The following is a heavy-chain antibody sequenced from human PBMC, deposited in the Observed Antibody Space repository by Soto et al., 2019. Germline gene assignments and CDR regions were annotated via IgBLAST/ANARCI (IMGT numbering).Heavy chain of an antibody. CDR1: GYTFTSYG. CDR2: ISAYNGNT. J-gene: IGHJ5*02. D-gene: IGHD3-22*01. Sequence: QVQLVQSGAEVKKPGASVKVSCKASGYTFTSYGISWVRQAPGQGLEWMGWISAYNGNTNYAQKLQGRVTMTTDTSTSTAYMELRSLRSDDTAVYYCARGVGYYDSSGYYRTLPWFDPWGQGTLVTVSS. V-gene: IGHV1-18*01. CDR3: ARGVGYYDSSGYYRTLPWFDP.